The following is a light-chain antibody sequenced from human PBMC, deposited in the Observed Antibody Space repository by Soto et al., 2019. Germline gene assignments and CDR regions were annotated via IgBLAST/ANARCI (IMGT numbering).Light chain of an antibody. CDR2: AAS. CDR1: QGVSSS. Sequence: EIVMTQSPATLSVSPGDRATLSCRASQGVSSSLAWYQQKPGQAPRLLIYAASTRATGVPARFSGSGSGTDFTLTISSLQSEDFAVYYCQQYDNWPPYTFGQGTKLEIK. CDR3: QQYDNWPPYT. V-gene: IGKV3-15*01. J-gene: IGKJ2*01.